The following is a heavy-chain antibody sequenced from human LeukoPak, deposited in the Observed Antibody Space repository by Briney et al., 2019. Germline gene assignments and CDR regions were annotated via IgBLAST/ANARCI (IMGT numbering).Heavy chain of an antibody. V-gene: IGHV3-66*01. D-gene: IGHD2-15*01. CDR2: IYSGGST. CDR1: GFTVSTNY. Sequence: GGSLRLSCAASGFTVSTNYMSWVRQAPGKGLEWVSVIYSGGSTNYADSVKGRFTISRGNPNNTLYLQMNSLRAEDTAVYYCARVGYTSGRFRDWGQGTLVTVSS. J-gene: IGHJ4*02. CDR3: ARVGYTSGRFRD.